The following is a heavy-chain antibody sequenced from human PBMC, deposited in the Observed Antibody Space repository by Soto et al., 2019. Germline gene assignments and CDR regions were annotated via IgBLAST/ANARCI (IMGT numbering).Heavy chain of an antibody. CDR2: INHSGST. CDR3: ARAISITIFGVVIIGNWFDP. D-gene: IGHD3-3*01. V-gene: IGHV4-34*01. J-gene: IGHJ5*02. CDR1: GGSFSGYY. Sequence: QVQLQQWGAGLLKPSETLSLTCAVYGGSFSGYYWSWIRQPPGKGLEWIGEINHSGSTNYNPSLKSRVAISVDTSKNQFSLKLSSVTAADTAVYYCARAISITIFGVVIIGNWFDPWGQGTLVTVSS.